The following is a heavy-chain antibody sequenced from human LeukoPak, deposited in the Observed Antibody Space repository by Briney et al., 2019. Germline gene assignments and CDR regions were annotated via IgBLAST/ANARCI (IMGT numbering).Heavy chain of an antibody. V-gene: IGHV1-46*01. CDR2: INPSGGST. D-gene: IGHD2-2*02. CDR3: ARGHCSSTSCYNAFDI. Sequence: ASVKVSCKASGYTFTSYYMHWVRQAPGQGLEWMGIINPSGGSTSYAQKFQGRVTMTRDTSTSTVYMELSSLRSEDTAVYYCARGHCSSTSCYNAFDIWGQGTMVTVSS. CDR1: GYTFTSYY. J-gene: IGHJ3*02.